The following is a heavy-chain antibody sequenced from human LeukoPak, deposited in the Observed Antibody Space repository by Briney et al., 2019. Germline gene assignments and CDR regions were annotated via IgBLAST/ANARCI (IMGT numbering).Heavy chain of an antibody. D-gene: IGHD3-10*01. J-gene: IGHJ4*02. CDR3: AKAAYYYGSGSYHGAFDY. Sequence: SGGSLRLSCAASGFTFSSYAMSWVRQAPGKGLEWVSAISGSGGSTYYADSVKGRFTVSRDNSKKTLYLQMNSLRAEDTAVYYCAKAAYYYGSGSYHGAFDYWGQGTLVTISS. V-gene: IGHV3-23*01. CDR1: GFTFSSYA. CDR2: ISGSGGST.